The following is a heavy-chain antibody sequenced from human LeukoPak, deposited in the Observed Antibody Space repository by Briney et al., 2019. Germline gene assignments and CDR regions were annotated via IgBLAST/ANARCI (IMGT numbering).Heavy chain of an antibody. V-gene: IGHV3-21*04. CDR3: VRRVGATYYDF. CDR2: SEGGAYI. J-gene: IGHJ4*02. Sequence: PGGSLRLSCAASGFTVSTNYMNWVRQAPGKGLEWVAHTSEGGAYINYADSVEGRFTISRDNSKDTLSLQMNSLRAEDTALYYCVRRVGATYYDFWGQGTPVTVSS. CDR1: GFTVSTNY. D-gene: IGHD1-26*01.